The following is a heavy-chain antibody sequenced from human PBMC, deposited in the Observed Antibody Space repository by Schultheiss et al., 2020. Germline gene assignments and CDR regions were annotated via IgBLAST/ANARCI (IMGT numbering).Heavy chain of an antibody. CDR2: ISGSGGST. Sequence: GGSLRLSCAASGFTLYSFAMGWVRQAPGKGLEWVSAISGSGGSTYYADSVKGRFTISRDNSKNTLYLQMNSLRAEDTAVYYCARELSGYGYFDYWGQGTLVTVSS. D-gene: IGHD3-3*01. CDR1: GFTLYSFA. CDR3: ARELSGYGYFDY. V-gene: IGHV3-23*01. J-gene: IGHJ4*02.